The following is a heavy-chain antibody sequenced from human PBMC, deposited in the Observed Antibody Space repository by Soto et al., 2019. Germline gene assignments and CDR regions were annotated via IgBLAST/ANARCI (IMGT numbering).Heavy chain of an antibody. CDR1: GGTFSSYA. Sequence: QVQLVQSGAEVKKPGSSVKVSCKASGGTFSSYAISWVRQAPGQGLEWMGGIIPIFGTANYAQKFQGRVTLSGDASRSNAYMERGSLRSEDTAVYYCAGGGAYCGGDCYSSDYWGQGTLVTVSS. J-gene: IGHJ4*02. V-gene: IGHV1-69*01. D-gene: IGHD2-21*02. CDR2: IIPIFGTA. CDR3: AGGGAYCGGDCYSSDY.